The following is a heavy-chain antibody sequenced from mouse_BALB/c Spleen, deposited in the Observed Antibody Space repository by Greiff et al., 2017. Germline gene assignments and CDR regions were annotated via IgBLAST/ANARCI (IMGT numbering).Heavy chain of an antibody. Sequence: EVKVVESGGGLVQPGGSLKLSCAASGFTFSSYGMSWVRQTPDKRLELVATINSNGGSTYYPDSVKGRFTISRDNAKNTLYLQMSSLKSEDTAMYYCARDQRTGPFAYWGQGTLVTVSA. CDR2: INSNGGST. D-gene: IGHD4-1*01. CDR1: GFTFSSYG. CDR3: ARDQRTGPFAY. V-gene: IGHV5-6-3*01. J-gene: IGHJ3*01.